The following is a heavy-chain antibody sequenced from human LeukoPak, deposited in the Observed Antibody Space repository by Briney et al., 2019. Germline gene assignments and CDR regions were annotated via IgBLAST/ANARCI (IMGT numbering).Heavy chain of an antibody. V-gene: IGHV3-30*04. D-gene: IGHD2/OR15-2a*01. CDR1: GFIFSAYA. CDR2: ISFDGINQ. J-gene: IGHJ6*02. CDR3: ARIYDQNYHYSYIMDV. Sequence: GRSLRLSCEASGFIFSAYAMHWVRQAPGKGLEWVADISFDGINQYYADSVKGRFTISRDSFQSTLYLQMNSLRPEDTAVYYCARIYDQNYHYSYIMDVWGQGTMVTVSS.